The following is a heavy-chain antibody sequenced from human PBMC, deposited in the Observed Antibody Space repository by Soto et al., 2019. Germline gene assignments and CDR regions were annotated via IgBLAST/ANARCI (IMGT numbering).Heavy chain of an antibody. V-gene: IGHV4-31*03. CDR3: TRGLSNPRWFDP. D-gene: IGHD4-4*01. J-gene: IGHJ5*02. CDR2: IYYSGST. Sequence: QVQLQESGPGLVKPSQTLSLTCTVSGGSISSGGYYWSWSRQHPGKGLEWIGYIYYSGSTYYNPSLQIRVTISLDAAKNQFTLKLRSVTAAATAVSYCTRGLSNPRWFDPWCQGTLVTVSS. CDR1: GGSISSGGYY.